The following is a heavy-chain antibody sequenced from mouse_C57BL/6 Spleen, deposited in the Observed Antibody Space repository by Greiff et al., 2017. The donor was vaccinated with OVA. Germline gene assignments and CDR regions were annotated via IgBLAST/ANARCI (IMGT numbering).Heavy chain of an antibody. Sequence: EVHLVESGGGLVKPGGSLKLSCAASGFTFSDYGMHWVRQAPEKGLEWVAYISSGSSTIYYADTVKGRFTISRDNAKNTLFLQRTRLRSEDTAMYYCARGGSRYFDVWGTGTTVTVSS. J-gene: IGHJ1*03. CDR2: ISSGSSTI. CDR3: ARGGSRYFDV. D-gene: IGHD1-1*01. V-gene: IGHV5-17*01. CDR1: GFTFSDYG.